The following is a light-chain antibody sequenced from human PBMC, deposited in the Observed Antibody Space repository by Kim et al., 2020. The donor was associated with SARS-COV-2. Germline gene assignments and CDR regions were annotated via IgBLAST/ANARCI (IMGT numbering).Light chain of an antibody. CDR1: SSNIGAGYG. V-gene: IGLV1-40*01. Sequence: QSVLTQPPSVSGAPGQRVTLSCTGSSSNIGAGYGVHWYQQLPETAPQRLIHYINNRPSGVPDRFSGSKSGASGSLVITGLQAEDEADYYCQSYDTSLSGWVFGGGTKLTVL. CDR3: QSYDTSLSGWV. J-gene: IGLJ3*02. CDR2: YIN.